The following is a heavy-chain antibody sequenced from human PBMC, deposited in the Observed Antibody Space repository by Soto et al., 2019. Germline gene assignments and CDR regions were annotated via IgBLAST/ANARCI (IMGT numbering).Heavy chain of an antibody. D-gene: IGHD2-2*01. Sequence: EVQLLESGGGLVQPGGSLRLSCAASGFTFSSYAMSWVRQAPGKGLEWVSAISGSGGSTYYADSVKGRFTISRDNSKNTLYLQMNSLRAEDTAVYYCAKKQHQLLSRVADAFDIWGQGTMVTVSS. CDR1: GFTFSSYA. J-gene: IGHJ3*02. CDR3: AKKQHQLLSRVADAFDI. CDR2: ISGSGGST. V-gene: IGHV3-23*01.